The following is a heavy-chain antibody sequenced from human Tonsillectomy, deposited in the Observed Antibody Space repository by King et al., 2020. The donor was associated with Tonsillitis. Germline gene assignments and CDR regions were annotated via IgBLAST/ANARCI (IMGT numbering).Heavy chain of an antibody. J-gene: IGHJ6*02. CDR1: GGSISSYY. Sequence: HVQLQESGPGLVKPSETLSLTCTVSGGSISSYYWSWIRQPPGKGLEWIGYIYYSGSTNYNPSLKSRVTISVDTSKNQFSLKLSSVTAADTAVYYCASLIAARPYYYYGMDVWGQGTTVTVSS. V-gene: IGHV4-59*01. CDR2: IYYSGST. D-gene: IGHD6-6*01. CDR3: ASLIAARPYYYYGMDV.